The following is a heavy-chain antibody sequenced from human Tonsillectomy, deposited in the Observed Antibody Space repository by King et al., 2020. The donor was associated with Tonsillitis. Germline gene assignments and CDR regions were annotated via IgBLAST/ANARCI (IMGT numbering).Heavy chain of an antibody. CDR3: ARESGLGAARAYYYYYYGMDV. J-gene: IGHJ6*02. D-gene: IGHD6-13*01. CDR2: INPSGGST. Sequence: QLVQSGAEVKKPGASVKVSCKASGYTFTSYYMHWVRQAPGQGLEWMGIINPSGGSTSYAQKFQGRVTMTRDTSTSTVYMELSSLRSEDTAVYYCARESGLGAARAYYYYYYGMDVWGQGTTVTVSS. V-gene: IGHV1-46*01. CDR1: GYTFTSYY.